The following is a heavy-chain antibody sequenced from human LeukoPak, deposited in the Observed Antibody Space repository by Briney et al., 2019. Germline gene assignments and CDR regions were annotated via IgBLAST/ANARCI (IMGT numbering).Heavy chain of an antibody. Sequence: ASVKVSCKASGYTFTSYGISWVRQAPGQGLEWMGWISAYNGNTNYAQKLQGRVTMTTDTSTSTAYMELRSLRSDDTAVYYCARDLSIAAAGDAFDIWGQGTMVTVSS. CDR2: ISAYNGNT. J-gene: IGHJ3*02. D-gene: IGHD6-13*01. V-gene: IGHV1-18*01. CDR1: GYTFTSYG. CDR3: ARDLSIAAAGDAFDI.